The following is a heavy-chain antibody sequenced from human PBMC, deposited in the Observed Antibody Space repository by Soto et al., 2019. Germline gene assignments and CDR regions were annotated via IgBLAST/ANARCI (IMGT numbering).Heavy chain of an antibody. CDR2: ISAYNGNT. CDR1: GYTFTSYG. D-gene: IGHD6-13*01. CDR3: ARKKGWGAAGTPHDYYYGMDV. V-gene: IGHV1-18*01. J-gene: IGHJ6*02. Sequence: QVQLVQSGAEVKKPGASVKVSCKASGYTFTSYGISWVRQAPGQGLEWMGWISAYNGNTNYAQKLQGRVTMTTDTSTSTAYMELRSLRSDDTAVYYCARKKGWGAAGTPHDYYYGMDVWGQGTTVTVSS.